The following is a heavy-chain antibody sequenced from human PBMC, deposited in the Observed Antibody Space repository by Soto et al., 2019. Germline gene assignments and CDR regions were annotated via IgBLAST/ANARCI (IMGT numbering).Heavy chain of an antibody. CDR2: IYWNEDK. D-gene: IGHD3-3*01. CDR1: AFSLSTNGVG. J-gene: IGHJ4*02. CDR3: VHTLIVKTITGGPYFDY. V-gene: IGHV2-5*01. Sequence: GPTLVNPTQTLTLTCTFSAFSLSTNGVGVGWIRQPPGKPLEWLAVIYWNEDKRYSRSLKSRLSITKDTSKNQVVLKMTTMEPVDTATYYCVHTLIVKTITGGPYFDYWGPAILVTVSS.